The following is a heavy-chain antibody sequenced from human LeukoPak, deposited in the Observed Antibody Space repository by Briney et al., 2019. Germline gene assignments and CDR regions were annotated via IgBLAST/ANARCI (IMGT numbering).Heavy chain of an antibody. D-gene: IGHD6-6*01. CDR1: GGSFSGYY. CDR2: INHSGST. Sequence: SETLSLTCAVYGGSFSGYYWSWIRQPPGKGLEWIGEINHSGSTNYNPSLKSRVTISVDTSKNQFSLKLSSVTAADTAVYYCARAGIAARLLIYWGQGTLVTVSS. J-gene: IGHJ4*02. V-gene: IGHV4-34*01. CDR3: ARAGIAARLLIY.